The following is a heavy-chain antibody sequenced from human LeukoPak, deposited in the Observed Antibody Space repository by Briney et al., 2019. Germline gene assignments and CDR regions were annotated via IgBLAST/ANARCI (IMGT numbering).Heavy chain of an antibody. D-gene: IGHD6-13*01. CDR2: IYSGGST. V-gene: IGHV3-66*01. J-gene: IGHJ4*02. CDR3: ARGAIGGSSSWKITYFDY. CDR1: GFTVSSNY. Sequence: GGSLRLSCAASGFTVSSNYMSWVRQAPGEGLEWVSVIYSGGSTYYADSVKGRLTIFRDNSKNTVYLQMNSLRAEDTAVYYCARGAIGGSSSWKITYFDYWGQGTLVTVSS.